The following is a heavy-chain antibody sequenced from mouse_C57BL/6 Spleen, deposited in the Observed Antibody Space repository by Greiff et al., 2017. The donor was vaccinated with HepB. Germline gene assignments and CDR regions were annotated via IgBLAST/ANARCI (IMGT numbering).Heavy chain of an antibody. CDR1: GYAFSSSW. V-gene: IGHV1-82*01. CDR3: APEDYAMDY. Sequence: VQLQQSGPELVKPGASVKISCKASGYAFSSSWMNWVKQRPGKGLEWIGRIYPGDGDTNYNGKFKGKATLTADKSSSTAYMHLSSLTSEDSAVYFCAPEDYAMDYWGQGASVTVSS. J-gene: IGHJ4*01. CDR2: IYPGDGDT.